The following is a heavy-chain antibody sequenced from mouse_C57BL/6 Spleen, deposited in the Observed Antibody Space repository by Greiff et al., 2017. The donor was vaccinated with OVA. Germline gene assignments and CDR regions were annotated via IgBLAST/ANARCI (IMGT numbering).Heavy chain of an antibody. V-gene: IGHV1-52*01. CDR2: IEPSDSEN. D-gene: IGHD1-3*01. J-gene: IGHJ3*01. CDR3: SRVNNSAWFAY. CDR1: GYTFTSYW. Sequence: QVQLQQPGAELVRPGSSVKLSCKASGYTFTSYWMHWVKQRPIQGLEWIGNIEPSDSENHYNQKFKDKATLTVDKSSSTAYMQLSSLTSEDSAVYYCSRVNNSAWFAYWGQGTLVTVSA.